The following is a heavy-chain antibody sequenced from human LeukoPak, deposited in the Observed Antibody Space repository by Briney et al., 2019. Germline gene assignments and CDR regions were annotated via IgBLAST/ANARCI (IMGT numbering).Heavy chain of an antibody. CDR3: ARDGAAAGTDAFDV. D-gene: IGHD6-13*01. CDR2: IIPIFGTA. CDR1: GGTFSSYA. V-gene: IGHV1-69*06. J-gene: IGHJ3*01. Sequence: SVKVSCKASGGTFSSYAISWVRQAPGQGLEWMGGIIPIFGTANYAQKFQGRVTITADKSTSTACMELSSLRSEDTAVYYCARDGAAAGTDAFDVWGQGTMVTVSS.